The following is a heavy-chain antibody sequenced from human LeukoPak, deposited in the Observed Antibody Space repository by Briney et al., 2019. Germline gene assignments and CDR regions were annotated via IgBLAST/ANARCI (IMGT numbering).Heavy chain of an antibody. Sequence: SETLSLTCTVSGGSISSYYWSWIRQPPGKGLEWIGYIYYSGSTNYNPSFKSRVTISVDTSKNQFSLKLSSVTAADTAVYYCARVRGRKAFDIWGQGTMVTVSS. V-gene: IGHV4-59*01. J-gene: IGHJ3*02. D-gene: IGHD3-10*01. CDR1: GGSISSYY. CDR2: IYYSGST. CDR3: ARVRGRKAFDI.